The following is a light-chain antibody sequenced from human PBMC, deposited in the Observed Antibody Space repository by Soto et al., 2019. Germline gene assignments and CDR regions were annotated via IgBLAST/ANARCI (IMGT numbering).Light chain of an antibody. V-gene: IGKV3-15*01. CDR2: GAS. CDR1: QSVSSN. CDR3: QQYNNWPWT. J-gene: IGKJ1*01. Sequence: EIVMTQSPATLSVSPGERATLSCRASQSVSSNLAWYQQKPGQAPMLLIYGASTRATGIPARFSGSGSGTEFTLTISSLHSEDFGVYYCQQYNNWPWTFGQGTNVDIK.